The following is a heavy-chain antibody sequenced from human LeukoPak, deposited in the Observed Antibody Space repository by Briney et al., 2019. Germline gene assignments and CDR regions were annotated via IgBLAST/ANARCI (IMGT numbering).Heavy chain of an antibody. D-gene: IGHD3-16*01. J-gene: IGHJ4*02. V-gene: IGHV3-23*01. Sequence: GGSLRLSCAASGFTFSSYAMSWVRQAPGKGLEWVSAISGSGGSTYYADSVKGRFTISRDNSKNTPYLQMNSPRAEDTAVYYCGKDGWGSPFDYWGQGTLVTVSS. CDR3: GKDGWGSPFDY. CDR2: ISGSGGST. CDR1: GFTFSSYA.